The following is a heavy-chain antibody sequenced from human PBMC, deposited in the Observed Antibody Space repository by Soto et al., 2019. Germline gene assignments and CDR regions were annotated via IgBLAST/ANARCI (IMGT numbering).Heavy chain of an antibody. V-gene: IGHV1-69*13. Sequence: SVKVSCKASGGTFSSYAISWVRQAPGQGLEWMGGIIPIFGTANYAQKFQGRVTITADESTSTAYMELSSLRSEDTAVYHCASRYSYGSYYYYGMDVWGQGTTVTVSS. J-gene: IGHJ6*02. CDR3: ASRYSYGSYYYYGMDV. CDR1: GGTFSSYA. D-gene: IGHD5-18*01. CDR2: IIPIFGTA.